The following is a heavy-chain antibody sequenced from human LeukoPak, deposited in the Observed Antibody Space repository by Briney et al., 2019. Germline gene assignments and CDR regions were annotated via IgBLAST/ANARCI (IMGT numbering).Heavy chain of an antibody. V-gene: IGHV3-30*04. Sequence: PGRSLRLSCAASGFTFSSYAMHWVRQAPGKGLEWVASISYDGSNKYYADSVKGRFTISRDNSKNTLYLQMNSLRAEDTAVFYCARAPYSSSWDTNHYFDYWGQGTLVTVSS. CDR3: ARAPYSSSWDTNHYFDY. CDR1: GFTFSSYA. D-gene: IGHD6-13*01. J-gene: IGHJ4*02. CDR2: ISYDGSNK.